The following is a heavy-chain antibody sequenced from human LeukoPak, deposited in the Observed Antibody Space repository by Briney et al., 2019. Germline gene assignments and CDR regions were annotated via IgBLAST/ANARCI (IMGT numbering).Heavy chain of an antibody. D-gene: IGHD2-21*01. CDR1: GFTFSSYA. CDR3: ANDLGDTALQNFFDP. J-gene: IGHJ5*02. V-gene: IGHV3-33*06. CDR2: IWHDGSDK. Sequence: GGSLRLSCAASGFTFSSYAMHWVRQAPCKGLEWVAVIWHDGSDKYYIDSVKGRFTISRDNSKNTLYLQMNSLRAEDTAVYYCANDLGDTALQNFFDPWGQGTLVTVSS.